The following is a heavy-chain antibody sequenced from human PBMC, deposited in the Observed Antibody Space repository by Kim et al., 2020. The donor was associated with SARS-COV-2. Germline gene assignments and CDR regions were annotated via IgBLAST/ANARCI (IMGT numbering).Heavy chain of an antibody. V-gene: IGHV5-10-1*01. D-gene: IGHD5-18*01. CDR2: IDPSDSYT. J-gene: IGHJ6*02. Sequence: GESLKISCKGSGYSFTSYCISWVRQMPGKGLEWMGRIDPSDSYTNYSPSFQGHVTISADKSISTAYLQWSSLKASDTAMYYCARHSHSGYSYGWGGHYGMDVWGQGTTVTVSS. CDR1: GYSFTSYC. CDR3: ARHSHSGYSYGWGGHYGMDV.